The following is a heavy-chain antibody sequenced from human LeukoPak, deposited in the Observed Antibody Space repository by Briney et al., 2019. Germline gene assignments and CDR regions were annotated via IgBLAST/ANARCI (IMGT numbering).Heavy chain of an antibody. CDR2: IYSGDNT. CDR3: ARGPYGNPLGY. V-gene: IGHV3-53*01. D-gene: IGHD4-23*01. CDR1: GFTFSSYW. Sequence: GGSLRLSCAASGFTFSSYWMNWVRQAPGKGLEWVSVIYSGDNTYYADSVKGRFTVSRDTSKNTVYLRMNSLRAEDTAVYYCARGPYGNPLGYWGQGTLVTVSS. J-gene: IGHJ4*02.